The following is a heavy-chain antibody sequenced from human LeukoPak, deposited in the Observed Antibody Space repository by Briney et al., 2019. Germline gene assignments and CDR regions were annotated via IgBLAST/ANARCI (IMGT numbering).Heavy chain of an antibody. CDR2: INHSGST. CDR3: ARGPYSSGWSQGRYFDY. D-gene: IGHD6-19*01. V-gene: IGHV4-34*01. Sequence: SETLSLTCAVYGGSFSGYYWSWIRQPPGKGLEWVGEINHSGSTNYNPSLKSRVTISVDTSKNQFSLKLSSVTAADTAVYYCARGPYSSGWSQGRYFDYWGQGTLVTVSS. CDR1: GGSFSGYY. J-gene: IGHJ4*02.